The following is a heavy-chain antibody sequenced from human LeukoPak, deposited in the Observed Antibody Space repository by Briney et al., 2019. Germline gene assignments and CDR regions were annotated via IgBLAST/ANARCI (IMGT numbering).Heavy chain of an antibody. CDR2: INRSGGIT. Sequence: GASVKVSCKASGYTFTNYNMHWVRQAPGQGLEWMGIINRSGGITTYAQKFQGRVTMTRDTSTSTVYMELSCLRSEDSAVYFCARSACSGGSCYSLFDYWGQGTLVTVSS. CDR1: GYTFTNYN. J-gene: IGHJ4*02. CDR3: ARSACSGGSCYSLFDY. V-gene: IGHV1-46*01. D-gene: IGHD2-15*01.